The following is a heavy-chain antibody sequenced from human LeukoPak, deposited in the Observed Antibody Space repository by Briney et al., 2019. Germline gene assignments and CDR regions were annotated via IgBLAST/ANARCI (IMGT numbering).Heavy chain of an antibody. CDR1: GFTFSSYD. CDR3: ARQERYCSSISCLDP. J-gene: IGHJ5*02. Sequence: GGSLRLSCAAPGFTFSSYDMSWVRQAPGKGLECVSSISSSSSYIYYADSVKGRFTISRDNAKNSLFLQMNSLRAEDTAIYYCARQERYCSSISCLDPWGQGTLVTVSS. D-gene: IGHD2-2*01. CDR2: ISSSSSYI. V-gene: IGHV3-21*01.